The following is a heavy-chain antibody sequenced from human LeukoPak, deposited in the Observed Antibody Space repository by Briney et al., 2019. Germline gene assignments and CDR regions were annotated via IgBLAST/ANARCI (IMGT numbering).Heavy chain of an antibody. CDR3: ARAGEHYYDSSGYDY. D-gene: IGHD3-22*01. J-gene: IGHJ4*02. CDR2: ISSSGSTI. V-gene: IGHV3-11*01. Sequence: GGSLRLSGAASGFTFSDYYMSWIRQAPGKGLEWVSYISSSGSTIYYADSVKGRFTISRDNAKNSLYLQMNSLRAEDTAVYYCARAGEHYYDSSGYDYWGQGTLVTVSS. CDR1: GFTFSDYY.